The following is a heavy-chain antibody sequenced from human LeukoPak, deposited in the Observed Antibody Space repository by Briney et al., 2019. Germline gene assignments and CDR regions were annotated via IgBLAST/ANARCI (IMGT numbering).Heavy chain of an antibody. J-gene: IGHJ4*02. CDR3: ARVGTNRNYGHNKTFDY. V-gene: IGHV4-59*12. Sequence: SETLSLTCTVSGGSLSSYYWSWIRQPPGKGLEWIGYIHYSGSTNYNPSLKSRVTISVDTSKNQFSLKLSSVTAADTAVYYCARVGTNRNYGHNKTFDYWGQGTLVTVSS. CDR2: IHYSGST. D-gene: IGHD1-7*01. CDR1: GGSLSSYY.